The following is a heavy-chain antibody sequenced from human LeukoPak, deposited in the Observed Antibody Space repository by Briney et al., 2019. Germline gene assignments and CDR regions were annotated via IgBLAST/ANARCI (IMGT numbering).Heavy chain of an antibody. CDR1: GFTFSSYV. CDR2: IWYDGSNK. Sequence: TGGSLRLSCAASGFTFSSYVMHWVRQAPGKGLEWVALIWYDGSNKYYADSVKGRFTISRDNSKNTLYLQMNSLRAEDTAVYYCATGRRLAVAGPYYFDYWGQGTLVTVSS. D-gene: IGHD6-19*01. J-gene: IGHJ4*02. CDR3: ATGRRLAVAGPYYFDY. V-gene: IGHV3-33*08.